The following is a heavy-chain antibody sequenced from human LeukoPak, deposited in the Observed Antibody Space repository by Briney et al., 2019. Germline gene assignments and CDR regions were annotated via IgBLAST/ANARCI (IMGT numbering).Heavy chain of an antibody. J-gene: IGHJ5*02. CDR3: ARVNGLDYYDSSGYYWDYNWFDP. CDR2: IYSGSST. D-gene: IGHD3-22*01. Sequence: GGPLRLSCAASGFTVSSYYMNWVRQAPGKGLEWVSVIYSGSSTYYADSVKARFTISRDNSKNTLYLQMNSLRAEDTAVYYCARVNGLDYYDSSGYYWDYNWFDPWGQGTLVTVSS. V-gene: IGHV3-53*01. CDR1: GFTVSSYY.